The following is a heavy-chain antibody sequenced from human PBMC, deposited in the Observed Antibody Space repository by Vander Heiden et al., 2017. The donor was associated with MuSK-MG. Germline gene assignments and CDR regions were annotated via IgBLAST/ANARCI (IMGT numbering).Heavy chain of an antibody. CDR1: GFTFSSYW. CDR2: IKQDGSEK. CDR3: AREWVRWLPS. J-gene: IGHJ4*02. V-gene: IGHV3-7*01. Sequence: EVQLVESGGGLVQPGGSLPLSCAGSGFTFSSYWMYLVRQAPGKGLECVAKIKQDGSEKFYVDSVKGRFTISRDNAENSLYLQMNSLRTEDTALYYCAREWVRWLPSWGQGTLVTVSS. D-gene: IGHD6-19*01.